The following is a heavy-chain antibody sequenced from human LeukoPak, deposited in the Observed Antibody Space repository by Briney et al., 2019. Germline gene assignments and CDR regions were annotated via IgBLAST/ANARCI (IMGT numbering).Heavy chain of an antibody. CDR3: ARADSSSGPFRFDS. CDR1: GFTFSSYA. CDR2: INPNSGGT. V-gene: IGHV1-2*02. J-gene: IGHJ4*02. Sequence: GGSLRLSCAASGFTFSSYAMHWVRQAPGQGLEWMGWINPNSGGTNYAQKFQGRVTMTRDTSINTPYLELSRLTSDDTAVYYCARADSSSGPFRFDSWGQGTLVTVSS. D-gene: IGHD6-6*01.